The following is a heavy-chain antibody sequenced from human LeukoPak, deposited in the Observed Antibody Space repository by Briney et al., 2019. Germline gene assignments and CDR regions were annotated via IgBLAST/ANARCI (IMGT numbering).Heavy chain of an antibody. J-gene: IGHJ4*02. CDR1: GFTVSSNY. Sequence: SAGSLRLSCAASGFTVSSNYMSWVRQAPGKGLEWVSVIYSGGSTYYAGSVKGRFTISRDNSKHTLYLQMNSLRVEDTAVYYCARDRLYSSSSEDYWGQGTLVTVSS. V-gene: IGHV3-53*01. D-gene: IGHD6-6*01. CDR3: ARDRLYSSSSEDY. CDR2: IYSGGST.